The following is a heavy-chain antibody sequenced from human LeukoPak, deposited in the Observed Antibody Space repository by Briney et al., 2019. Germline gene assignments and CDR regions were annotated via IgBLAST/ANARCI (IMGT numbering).Heavy chain of an antibody. J-gene: IGHJ5*02. D-gene: IGHD1-1*01. CDR3: NTRNGWFDP. CDR2: INSDGSST. V-gene: IGHV3-74*01. Sequence: PGGSLRLSCAASGFTVSSNYMSWVRQAPGKGLEWVSRINSDGSSTSYADSVKGRFTISRDNAKNTLYLQMNSLRAEDTAVYYCNTRNGWFDPWGQGTLVTVSS. CDR1: GFTVSSNY.